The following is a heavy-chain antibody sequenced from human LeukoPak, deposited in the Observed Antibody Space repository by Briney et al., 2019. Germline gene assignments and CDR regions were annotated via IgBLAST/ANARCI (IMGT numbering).Heavy chain of an antibody. D-gene: IGHD6-19*01. CDR2: IKQDGSEK. CDR3: ARDPYSSGWYGNENYYWFDP. CDR1: GFTLSSYW. J-gene: IGHJ5*02. Sequence: GGSLRLSCAASGFTLSSYWMSWVRQAPGKGLEWVANIKQDGSEKYYVDSVKGRFTISRDNAKNSLYLQMNSLRAVDTAVYYCARDPYSSGWYGNENYYWFDPWGQGTLVTVSS. V-gene: IGHV3-7*01.